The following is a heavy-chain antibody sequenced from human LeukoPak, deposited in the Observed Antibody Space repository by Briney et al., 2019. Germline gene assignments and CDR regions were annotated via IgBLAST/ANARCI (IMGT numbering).Heavy chain of an antibody. CDR3: AADRGAVAGNDI. D-gene: IGHD6-19*01. CDR1: GFTLTSSD. Sequence: GASVKVSCKASGFTLTSSDVQWVRQARGQRRVWIGWIVVGSGNTNYAQKFQERVTITRDMSTSTAYMELSSLRSEDTDVYYCAADRGAVAGNDIWGQGTMVTVSS. V-gene: IGHV1-58*01. CDR2: IVVGSGNT. J-gene: IGHJ3*02.